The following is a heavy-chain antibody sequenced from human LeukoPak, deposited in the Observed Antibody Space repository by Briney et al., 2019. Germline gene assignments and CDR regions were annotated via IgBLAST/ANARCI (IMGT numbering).Heavy chain of an antibody. Sequence: SETLSLTCTVSGGSISSYYWSWLRQPAGKGLEWIGRIYTSGSTNYNPSLKSRVTMSVDTSKNQFSLKLSSVTAADTAVYYCARCQLLPLYYYYGMDVWGQGTTVTVSS. J-gene: IGHJ6*02. D-gene: IGHD2-2*01. CDR2: IYTSGST. V-gene: IGHV4-4*07. CDR1: GGSISSYY. CDR3: ARCQLLPLYYYYGMDV.